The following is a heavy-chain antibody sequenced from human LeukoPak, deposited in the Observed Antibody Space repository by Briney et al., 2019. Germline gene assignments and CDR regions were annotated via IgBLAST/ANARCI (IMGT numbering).Heavy chain of an antibody. CDR1: GFTFSSYA. J-gene: IGHJ4*02. Sequence: GGSLRLSCAASGFTFSSYAMHWVRQAPGKGLEWVAVISYDGSNKYYADSVKGRFTISRDNSKNTLYLQMNSLRAEDTAVYYCARDREIVVAPGPFLDCWGQGTLVTVSS. V-gene: IGHV3-30-3*01. D-gene: IGHD3-22*01. CDR3: ARDREIVVAPGPFLDC. CDR2: ISYDGSNK.